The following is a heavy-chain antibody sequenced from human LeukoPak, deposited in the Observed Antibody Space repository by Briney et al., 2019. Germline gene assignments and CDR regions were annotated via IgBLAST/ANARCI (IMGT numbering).Heavy chain of an antibody. CDR2: IYYSGST. CDR1: GGSISSSSYY. Sequence: SETLSLTCTVSGGSISSSSYYWGWIRQPPGKGLEWIGSIYYSGSTYYNPSLKSRVTISVDTSKNQFSLKLSSVTAADTAVYYCARGPYYYGSGSYTAYFDYWGQGALVTVSS. D-gene: IGHD3-10*01. V-gene: IGHV4-39*07. J-gene: IGHJ4*02. CDR3: ARGPYYYGSGSYTAYFDY.